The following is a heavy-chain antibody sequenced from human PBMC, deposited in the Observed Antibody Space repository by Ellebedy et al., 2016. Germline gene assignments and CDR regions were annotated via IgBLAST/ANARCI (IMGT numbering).Heavy chain of an antibody. Sequence: SETLSLTXTVSGVSISKNNYYWGWIRQPPGKGLEWIGNIYYIGSTYYNPSLKSRVTISIDTSKNQFSLKLRSVTAADTAVYYCARTIGYCSGGSCYSYYSGMDVWGQGTTVTVSS. D-gene: IGHD2-15*01. J-gene: IGHJ6*02. CDR2: IYYIGST. V-gene: IGHV4-39*07. CDR1: GVSISKNNYY. CDR3: ARTIGYCSGGSCYSYYSGMDV.